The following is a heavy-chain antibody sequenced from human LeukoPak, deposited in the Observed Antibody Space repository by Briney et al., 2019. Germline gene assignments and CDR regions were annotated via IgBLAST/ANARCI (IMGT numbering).Heavy chain of an antibody. CDR1: GFTFSSYG. CDR3: AKGPPFPDY. Sequence: PGGSLRLSCAASGFTFSSYGMHWVRQAPGKGLEGVAVISYDGSNKYYADSVKGRFSISRDNSTSTLYLQMNSLRAEDTAVYYCAKGPPFPDYWGQGTLVTVSS. CDR2: ISYDGSNK. J-gene: IGHJ4*02. V-gene: IGHV3-30*18.